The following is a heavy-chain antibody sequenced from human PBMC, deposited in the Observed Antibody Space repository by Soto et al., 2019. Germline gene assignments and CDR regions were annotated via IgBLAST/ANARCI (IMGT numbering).Heavy chain of an antibody. CDR1: GFTFSSYW. V-gene: IGHV3-74*01. J-gene: IGHJ4*02. CDR2: INSDGSIT. D-gene: IGHD3-16*02. CDR3: VRYPRSVGGSYRPDY. Sequence: GGSLRLSCTASGFTFSSYWMHWVRQVPEKGLVWVSRINSDGSITNYADAVKGRFTISRDNVKNTLYLQMNSLRAEDTAVYYCVRYPRSVGGSYRPDYWGQGTLVTVSS.